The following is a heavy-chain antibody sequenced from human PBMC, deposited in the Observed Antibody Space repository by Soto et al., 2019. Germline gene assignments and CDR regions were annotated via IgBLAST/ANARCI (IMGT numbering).Heavy chain of an antibody. V-gene: IGHV4-59*01. Sequence: SETLSLTCTVSGGSISSYYWSWIRQPPGKGLEWIGYIYYSGSTNYNPSLKSRVTISVDTSKSQFSLKLSSVTAADTAVYYCARVSRFWSGYYTTSWFDPWGQGTLVTVSS. CDR3: ARVSRFWSGYYTTSWFDP. CDR2: IYYSGST. CDR1: GGSISSYY. D-gene: IGHD3-3*01. J-gene: IGHJ5*02.